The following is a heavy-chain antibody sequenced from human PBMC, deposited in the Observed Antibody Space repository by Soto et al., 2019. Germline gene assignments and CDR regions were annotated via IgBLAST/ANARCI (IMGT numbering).Heavy chain of an antibody. CDR1: GGSISSGGFY. D-gene: IGHD1-1*01. CDR2: FYDSGST. Sequence: QVQLQESGPGLVKPSETLSLTCIVSGGSISSGGFYWSWVRQHPGEGLEWIGFFYDSGSTYYNASLKSRLTISIDRSNNQFSLKRTSVPAADMAVYYCARGPRQLGGYYYHGMDVWGQGTTVTVSS. J-gene: IGHJ6*02. V-gene: IGHV4-31*03. CDR3: ARGPRQLGGYYYHGMDV.